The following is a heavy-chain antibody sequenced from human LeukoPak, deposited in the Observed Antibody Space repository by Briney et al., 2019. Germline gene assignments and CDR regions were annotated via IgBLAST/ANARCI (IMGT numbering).Heavy chain of an antibody. V-gene: IGHV1-18*01. J-gene: IGHJ3*02. D-gene: IGHD4-17*01. Sequence: ASVKVSCKASGYTFTSYGISWVRQAPGQGLEWMGWISAYNGNTNYAQKLQGRVTMTTDTSTSTAYMELRSLRSDDTAVYYCARDRGALGVTTKLAFDIWGQGAMVTVSS. CDR3: ARDRGALGVTTKLAFDI. CDR1: GYTFTSYG. CDR2: ISAYNGNT.